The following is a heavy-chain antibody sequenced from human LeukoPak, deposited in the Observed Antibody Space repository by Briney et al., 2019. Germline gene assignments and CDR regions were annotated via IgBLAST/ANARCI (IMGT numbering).Heavy chain of an antibody. Sequence: NPSETLSLTCTVSGGSISSSTYYWGWIRQPPGKGLEWIGSIYYSGSTNYNPSLKSRVTMSVDTSKNQFSLKLSSVTAADTAVYYCATVIGPGGWFDPWGQGTLVTVSS. CDR1: GGSISSSTYY. J-gene: IGHJ5*02. V-gene: IGHV4-39*07. CDR3: ATVIGPGGWFDP. CDR2: IYYSGST.